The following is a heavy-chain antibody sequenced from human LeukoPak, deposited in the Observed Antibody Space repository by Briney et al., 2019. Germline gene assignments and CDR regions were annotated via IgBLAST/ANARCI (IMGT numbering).Heavy chain of an antibody. J-gene: IGHJ4*02. CDR1: GYTFTGYY. CDR3: ARTCSGTSCSDFDY. CDR2: MNPNSGNT. Sequence: ASVKVSCKASGYTFTGYYMHWVRQATGQGLEWMGWMNPNSGNTGYAQKFQGRVTMTRDTSISTAYMELSSLRSEDTAVYYCARTCSGTSCSDFDYWGQGTLVTVSS. V-gene: IGHV1-8*02. D-gene: IGHD2-2*01.